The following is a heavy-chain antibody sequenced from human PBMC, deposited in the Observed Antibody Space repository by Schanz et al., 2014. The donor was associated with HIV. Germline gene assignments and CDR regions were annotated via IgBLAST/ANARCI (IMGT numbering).Heavy chain of an antibody. V-gene: IGHV3-72*01. CDR2: SRVKSDSYAT. Sequence: EVQVVESGGGLVQPGGSLRLSCTTSGFIFSDHFMGWVRQAPGKGLEWVARSRVKSDSYATEYAASVKGRFTISRDDSKSIAYLQVNSLRIEDTAVYYCTRVITRWFGEAHYAMDVWGQGTTVTVSS. D-gene: IGHD3-10*01. J-gene: IGHJ6*02. CDR3: TRVITRWFGEAHYAMDV. CDR1: GFIFSDHF.